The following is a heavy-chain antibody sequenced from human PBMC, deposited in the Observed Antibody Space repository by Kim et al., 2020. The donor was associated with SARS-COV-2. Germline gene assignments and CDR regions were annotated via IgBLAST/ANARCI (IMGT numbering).Heavy chain of an antibody. J-gene: IGHJ4*02. CDR3: ARDLVY. Sequence: KQDGSGKYYVDSVEGRFTISRDNAKNSLYLQMNSLRAEDTAVYYCARDLVYWGQGTLVTVSS. CDR2: KQDGSGK. V-gene: IGHV3-7*01.